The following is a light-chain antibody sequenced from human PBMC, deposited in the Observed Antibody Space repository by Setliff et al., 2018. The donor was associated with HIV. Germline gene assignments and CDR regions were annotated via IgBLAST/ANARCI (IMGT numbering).Light chain of an antibody. Sequence: QSALTQPASVSGSPGQSITISCTGTSSDVGGYNYVSWYQQHPDKAPKLMIYDVSNRPSGVSNRFSGSKSGNTASLTISGLQAEDEADYYCSSYGSSDTFVFGTGTKVTVL. J-gene: IGLJ1*01. CDR3: SSYGSSDTFV. V-gene: IGLV2-14*03. CDR2: DVS. CDR1: SSDVGGYNY.